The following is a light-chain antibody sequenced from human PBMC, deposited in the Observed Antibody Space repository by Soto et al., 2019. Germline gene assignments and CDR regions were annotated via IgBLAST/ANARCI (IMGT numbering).Light chain of an antibody. CDR1: QSVSSSY. CDR3: QQYGSSPAWT. V-gene: IGKV3-20*01. J-gene: IGKJ1*01. Sequence: EIVLTQSPGTLSLPPGERATLSCRASQSVSSSYLAWYQQKPGQAPRLLIYGASSRATGIPDRFSGSGSGTDFTLTISRLEPEDFAVYYCQQYGSSPAWTFGQGT. CDR2: GAS.